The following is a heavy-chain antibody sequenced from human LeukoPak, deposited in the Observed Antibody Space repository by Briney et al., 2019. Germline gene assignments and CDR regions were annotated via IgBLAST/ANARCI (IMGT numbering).Heavy chain of an antibody. J-gene: IGHJ4*02. Sequence: GGSLRLSCAASGFTFSNAWMTWVRQAPGKGLEWVANIKQDGSEKNYMDSVKGRFTISRDNAKKSLFLQMNSLTAEDTALYYCVRSLERFGTRDYWGQGTLVTVSS. CDR1: GFTFSNAW. CDR2: IKQDGSEK. V-gene: IGHV3-7*01. D-gene: IGHD3-3*01. CDR3: VRSLERFGTRDY.